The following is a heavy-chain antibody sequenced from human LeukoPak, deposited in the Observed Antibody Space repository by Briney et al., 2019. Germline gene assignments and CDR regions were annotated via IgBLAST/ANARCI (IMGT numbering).Heavy chain of an antibody. D-gene: IGHD6-13*01. J-gene: IGHJ5*02. CDR1: GGSISSGDYY. CDR3: ARATFSSSWGSTNWFDP. CDR2: IYTSGST. V-gene: IGHV4-61*02. Sequence: NTSETLSLTCTVSGGSISSGDYYWSWIRQPAGKGLEWIGRIYTSGSTNYNPSLKSRVTMSVDTSKNQFSLKLSSVTAADTAVYYCARATFSSSWGSTNWFDPWGQGTLVTVSS.